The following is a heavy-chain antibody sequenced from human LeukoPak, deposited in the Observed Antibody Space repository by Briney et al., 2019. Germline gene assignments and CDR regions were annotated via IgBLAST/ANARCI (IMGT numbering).Heavy chain of an antibody. D-gene: IGHD3-10*01. CDR1: GFTFSSYW. V-gene: IGHV3-7*01. J-gene: IGHJ4*02. CDR3: ARDEGLLWFGEYCDY. Sequence: PGGSLRLSCAASGFTFSSYWMSCVRQAPGKGLEWVGNIKQDGSEKYYVDSVKGRFTISRDNAKNSLYLQMNSLRAEDTAVYYCARDEGLLWFGEYCDYWGQGTLVTVSS. CDR2: IKQDGSEK.